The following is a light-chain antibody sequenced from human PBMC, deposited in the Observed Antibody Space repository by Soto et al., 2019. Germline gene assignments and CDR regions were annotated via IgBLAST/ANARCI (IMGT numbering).Light chain of an antibody. V-gene: IGLV2-14*01. J-gene: IGLJ3*02. Sequence: QSVLTQPASVSGSPGQSITISCTGTSSDVGGYNYVSWYQQHPGKAPKLMIYDVSNRPSGVSNRFSGSKSGNTASLTISGLQAADEDDYYCSSYTSSSTLVFGGGTKLTVL. CDR3: SSYTSSSTLV. CDR2: DVS. CDR1: SSDVGGYNY.